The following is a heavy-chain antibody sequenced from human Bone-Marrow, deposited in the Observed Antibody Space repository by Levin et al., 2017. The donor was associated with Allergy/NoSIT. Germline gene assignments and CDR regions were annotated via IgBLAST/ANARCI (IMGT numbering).Heavy chain of an antibody. V-gene: IGHV4-34*01. D-gene: IGHD3-10*01. CDR3: ASILKYYYGSGSYWENFDY. Sequence: SETLSLTCAVYGGSFSGYYWSWIRQPPGKGLEWIGEINHSGSTNYNPSLKSRVTISVDTSKNQFSLKLSSVTAADTAVYYCASILKYYYGSGSYWENFDYWGQGTLVTVSS. J-gene: IGHJ4*02. CDR1: GGSFSGYY. CDR2: INHSGST.